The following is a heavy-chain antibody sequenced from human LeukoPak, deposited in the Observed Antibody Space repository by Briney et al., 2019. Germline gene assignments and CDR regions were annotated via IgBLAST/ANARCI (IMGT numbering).Heavy chain of an antibody. J-gene: IGHJ4*02. CDR2: IYHTGST. V-gene: IGHV4-59*02. D-gene: IGHD7-27*01. CDR3: ASRKLGNDY. CDR1: GGSVSDYY. Sequence: SETLSLTCSISGGSVSDYYWSSIRQSPGKGLEWIGYIYHTGSTSYSPSLKSRVTISADTSQNQFSLKLSSVTAADTAVYYCASRKLGNDYWGQGTLVTVSS.